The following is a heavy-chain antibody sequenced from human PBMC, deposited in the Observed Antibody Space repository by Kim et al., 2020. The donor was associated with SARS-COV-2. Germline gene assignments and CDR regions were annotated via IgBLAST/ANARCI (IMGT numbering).Heavy chain of an antibody. CDR2: ISWNGGRS. CDR3: AKDMGAGASTSSRHFDY. Sequence: GGSLRLSCAASGFTFGDYAMHWVRQSPGKGLEWVSHISWNGGRSGYADSVKGRFTISRDNAKNSLYLQMNSLRAEDTALYYCAKDMGAGASTSSRHFDYWGQGTLVTVSS. V-gene: IGHV3-9*01. CDR1: GFTFGDYA. J-gene: IGHJ4*02. D-gene: IGHD6-6*01.